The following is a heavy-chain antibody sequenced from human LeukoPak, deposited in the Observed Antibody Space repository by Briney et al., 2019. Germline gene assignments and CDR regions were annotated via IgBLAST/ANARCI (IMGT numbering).Heavy chain of an antibody. J-gene: IGHJ4*02. CDR2: ISTYNGNT. CDR3: ARDILTGNALGH. V-gene: IGHV1-18*04. D-gene: IGHD3-9*01. Sequence: ASVTVSFTASGYAFNIYGLTWVRQAPGQGPEWMGWISTYNGNTIYAQKFQGRVSMTTDTSTKTAYMEVRSLRSDDTAVYFCARDILTGNALGHWGQGTQVTVSS. CDR1: GYAFNIYG.